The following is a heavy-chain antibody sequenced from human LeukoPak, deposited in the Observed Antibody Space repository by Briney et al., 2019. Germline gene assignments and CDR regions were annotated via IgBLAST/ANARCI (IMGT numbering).Heavy chain of an antibody. Sequence: GGSLRLSCAASGFTFSSYAMSWVRQAPGKGLEWVSAISGSGGSTYYADSVKGRSTISRDNSKNTLYLQMNSLRAEDTAVYYCAKGDGDYGWYYYYYYYMDVWGKGTTVTVSS. V-gene: IGHV3-23*01. CDR2: ISGSGGST. CDR1: GFTFSSYA. CDR3: AKGDGDYGWYYYYYYYMDV. J-gene: IGHJ6*03. D-gene: IGHD4-17*01.